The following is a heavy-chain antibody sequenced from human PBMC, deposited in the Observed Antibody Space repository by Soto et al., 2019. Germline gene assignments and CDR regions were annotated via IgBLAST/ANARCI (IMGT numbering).Heavy chain of an antibody. CDR1: GFTFSSYS. Sequence: GGSLRLSCAASGFTFSSYSMNWVRQAPGEGLEWVSSISSSSSYIYYADSVKGRFTISRDNAKNSLYLQMNSLRAEDTAVYYCARDRYDFWSGYYNSGAFDIWGQGTMVTVSS. V-gene: IGHV3-21*01. CDR2: ISSSSSYI. J-gene: IGHJ3*02. D-gene: IGHD3-3*01. CDR3: ARDRYDFWSGYYNSGAFDI.